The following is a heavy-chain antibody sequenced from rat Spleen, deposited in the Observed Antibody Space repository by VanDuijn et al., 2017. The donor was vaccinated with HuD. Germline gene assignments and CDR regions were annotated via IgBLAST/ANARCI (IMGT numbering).Heavy chain of an antibody. CDR1: GLSFSNYD. D-gene: IGHD1-1*01. V-gene: IGHV5-29*01. CDR2: LSYDGSST. CDR3: ARHDTTVVFDY. J-gene: IGHJ2*01. Sequence: EVQLVESGGGLMQPGRSMKLSCAASGLSFSNYDMAWVRQVPAKGLEWVATLSYDGSSTYYGDSVKGRFTISRDNVKSTLYLQMNNLRSEDTATYYCARHDTTVVFDYWGQGVMVTVSS.